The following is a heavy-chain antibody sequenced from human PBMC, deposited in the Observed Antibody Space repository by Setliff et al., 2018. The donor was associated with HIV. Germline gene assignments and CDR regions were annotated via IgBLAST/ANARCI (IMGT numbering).Heavy chain of an antibody. CDR1: GYTFRANY. Sequence: ASVKVSCKASGYTFRANYIHWVRQAPGQGLVWMGWINPFTGGTNYAQKFQGRVTMTRDTSINTAYMELTSLKSDDTAVYYCARGAERLLWSGITRFDPWGQGTTVTVSS. CDR3: ARGAERLLWSGITRFDP. J-gene: IGHJ6*02. D-gene: IGHD3-10*01. V-gene: IGHV1-2*02. CDR2: INPFTGGT.